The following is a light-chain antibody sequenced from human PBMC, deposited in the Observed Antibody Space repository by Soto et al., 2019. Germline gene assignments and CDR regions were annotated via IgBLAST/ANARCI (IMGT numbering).Light chain of an antibody. Sequence: SVLTQPPSVSGAPGQGVSISCSGTSSNIGAGYDVHWYQHLPGTAPKLLIYGSTHRPSGVPDRFSGSKSDTSASLAITGFQTGDEADYYCGSWDSSLSAYVFGTGTKGTV. V-gene: IGLV1-40*01. J-gene: IGLJ1*01. CDR2: GST. CDR1: SSNIGAGYD. CDR3: GSWDSSLSAYV.